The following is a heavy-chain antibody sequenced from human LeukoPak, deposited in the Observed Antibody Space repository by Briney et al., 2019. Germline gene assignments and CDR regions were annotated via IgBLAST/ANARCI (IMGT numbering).Heavy chain of an antibody. CDR1: GFTFSYYS. Sequence: GGSLGLSCAASGFTFSYYSMNWVRQAPGKGLEWLSYISSSGSSMCYADSVKGRFTISRDNAQNSVYLQMNSLRDEDTAVYYCARQTTVFDNWGQGTLVTVSS. CDR2: ISSSGSSM. J-gene: IGHJ4*02. D-gene: IGHD1-1*01. CDR3: ARQTTVFDN. V-gene: IGHV3-48*02.